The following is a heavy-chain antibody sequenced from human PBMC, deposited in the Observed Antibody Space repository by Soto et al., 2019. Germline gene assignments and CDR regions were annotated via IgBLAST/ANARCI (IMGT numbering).Heavy chain of an antibody. CDR2: INHSGST. V-gene: IGHV4-39*07. CDR3: ARGRPYSSTRSNWFDP. J-gene: IGHJ5*02. D-gene: IGHD6-13*01. CDR1: GGSISSGGYY. Sequence: SETLSLTCTVSGGSISSGGYYWSWIRQPPGKGLEWIGEINHSGSTNYNPSLKSRVTISVDTSKNQFSLKLSSVTAADTAVYYCARGRPYSSTRSNWFDPWGQGTLVTVSS.